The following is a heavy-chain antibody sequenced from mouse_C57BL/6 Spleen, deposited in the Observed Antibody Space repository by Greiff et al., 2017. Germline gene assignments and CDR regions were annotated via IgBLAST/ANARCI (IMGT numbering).Heavy chain of an antibody. V-gene: IGHV14-2*01. CDR1: GFNIKDYY. J-gene: IGHJ4*01. CDR3: ARGPYYGYEMDD. D-gene: IGHD1-1*01. CDR2: IDPEDGET. Sequence: VQLQQSGAELVKPGASVKLSCTASGFNIKDYYMHWVKQRTEQGLEWIGRIDPEDGETKYAPQFQGKATITADSSSNTAYLQLSSLTSEDTAVYYCARGPYYGYEMDDWGKGTSVTVSS.